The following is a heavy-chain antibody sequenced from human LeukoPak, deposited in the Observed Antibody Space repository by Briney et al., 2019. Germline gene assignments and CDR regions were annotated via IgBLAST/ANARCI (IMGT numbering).Heavy chain of an antibody. V-gene: IGHV4-59*01. CDR3: ARAPGWFGELLLDY. D-gene: IGHD3-10*01. Sequence: PSETLSLTCTVSGGSISSYYWSWIRQPPGEGLEWIGYIYYSGSTNYNPSLKSRVTISVDTSKNQFSLKLSSVTAADTAVYYCARAPGWFGELLLDYWGQGTLVTVSS. CDR2: IYYSGST. CDR1: GGSISSYY. J-gene: IGHJ4*02.